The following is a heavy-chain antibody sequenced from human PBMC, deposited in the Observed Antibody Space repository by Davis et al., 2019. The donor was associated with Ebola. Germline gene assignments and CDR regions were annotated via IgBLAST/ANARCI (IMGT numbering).Heavy chain of an antibody. J-gene: IGHJ4*02. CDR2: IYYSGST. CDR3: AALGPDSSFDY. Sequence: MPSETLSLTCTVSGGSISSYYWSWIRQPPGKGLEWIGYIYYSGSTNYNPSLKSRVTISVDTSKNQFSLKLSSVTAADTAVYYCAALGPDSSFDYWGQGTLVTVSS. D-gene: IGHD1-14*01. CDR1: GGSISSYY. V-gene: IGHV4-59*01.